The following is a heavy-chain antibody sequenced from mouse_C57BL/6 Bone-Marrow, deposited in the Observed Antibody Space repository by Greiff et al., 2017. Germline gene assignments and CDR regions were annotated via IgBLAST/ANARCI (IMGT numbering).Heavy chain of an antibody. Sequence: QVQLKESGAELVRPGASVKLSCKASGYTFTDYYINWVKQRPGQGLEWIARIYPGSGNTYYNEKFKGKATLTAEKSSSTAYMQLSSLTSEDSAVYFCAISPITTVVEGDYWGQGTTHTVSS. CDR3: AISPITTVVEGDY. CDR2: IYPGSGNT. J-gene: IGHJ2*01. CDR1: GYTFTDYY. D-gene: IGHD1-1*01. V-gene: IGHV1-76*01.